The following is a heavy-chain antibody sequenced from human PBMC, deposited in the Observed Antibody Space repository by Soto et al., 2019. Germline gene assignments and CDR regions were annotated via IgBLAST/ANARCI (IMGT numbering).Heavy chain of an antibody. CDR2: IYYAGSNK. V-gene: IGHV3-30*03. J-gene: IGHJ4*02. Sequence: QVQLVESGGGVVQPGRSLRLSCAASGFTFSNYGMHWVRQAPGKGLEWVAGIYYAGSNKFYADSVKGRFTISTYNSKNTTYLQMNSLRSEDTAVYYCARYGKDRGDCGGLACWGQGTLVTVSS. CDR3: ARYGKDRGDCGGLAC. D-gene: IGHD2-21*02. CDR1: GFTFSNYG.